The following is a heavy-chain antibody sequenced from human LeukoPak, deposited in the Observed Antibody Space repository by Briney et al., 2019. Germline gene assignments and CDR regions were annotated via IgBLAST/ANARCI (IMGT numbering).Heavy chain of an antibody. V-gene: IGHV3-23*01. CDR2: ISGSGGTT. CDR3: AKGGRVYSSSWYDY. D-gene: IGHD6-13*01. J-gene: IGHJ4*02. Sequence: GGSLRLSCAASGFTFSGYAMSWVRQAPGKGLEWVSAISGSGGTTYYADSVKGRFTISRDKSKNTLYLQMNSLRVEDTAIYYCAKGGRVYSSSWYDYWGQGTLVTVSS. CDR1: GFTFSGYA.